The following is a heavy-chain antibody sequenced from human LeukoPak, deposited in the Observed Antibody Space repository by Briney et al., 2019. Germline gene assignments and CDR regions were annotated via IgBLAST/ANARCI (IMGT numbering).Heavy chain of an antibody. Sequence: ASVKVSCKASGYTFTSYGISWVRQAPGQGLEWMGWISVYNGNTKYAQSFQGRVTMTTDTSTSTAYMELRSLRSDDAAVYYCARDRIAVRPGWFDPWGQGTLVTVSS. J-gene: IGHJ5*02. CDR1: GYTFTSYG. CDR2: ISVYNGNT. CDR3: ARDRIAVRPGWFDP. V-gene: IGHV1-18*01. D-gene: IGHD6-6*01.